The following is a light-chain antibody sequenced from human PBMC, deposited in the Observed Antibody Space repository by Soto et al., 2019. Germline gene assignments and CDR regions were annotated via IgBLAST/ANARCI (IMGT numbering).Light chain of an antibody. V-gene: IGLV1-44*01. CDR2: SDN. Sequence: QSVLTQPTSASGTPGQRVTISCSGSSSNIGTNTVIWYQQLPGAAPRLLIYSDNQRPSGVPDRFSGSKSGTSASLAISGLQSEDEADFYCAAWDVSLVVFGGGTKVTVL. J-gene: IGLJ2*01. CDR3: AAWDVSLVV. CDR1: SSNIGTNT.